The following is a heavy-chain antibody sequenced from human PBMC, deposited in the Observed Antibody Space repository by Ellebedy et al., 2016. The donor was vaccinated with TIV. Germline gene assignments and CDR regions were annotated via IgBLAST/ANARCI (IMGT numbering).Heavy chain of an antibody. CDR2: ISYDGSNE. CDR1: GFTFSDFG. V-gene: IGHV3-30*18. Sequence: GGSLRLXXAASGFTFSDFGMHWVRQAPGKGLEWVAVISYDGSNEHSTDSVKGRFTISRDNSKNTLDLQMNSLGADDTGIYYCAKDGATGTTGGMDVWGQGTTVTVSS. D-gene: IGHD1-1*01. CDR3: AKDGATGTTGGMDV. J-gene: IGHJ6*02.